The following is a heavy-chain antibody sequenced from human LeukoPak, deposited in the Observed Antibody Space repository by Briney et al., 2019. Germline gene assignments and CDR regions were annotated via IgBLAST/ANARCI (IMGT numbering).Heavy chain of an antibody. J-gene: IGHJ5*02. Sequence: ALVKVSCKASGYTFTGYYMHWVRQAPGQGLEWMGWINPNTGGTNYAQKFQGRVTMTRDTSISTAYMELSRLTSDDTAVYYCARESCSSTNCYVRPLNWFDPWGQGTLVSVSS. CDR3: ARESCSSTNCYVRPLNWFDP. CDR2: INPNTGGT. D-gene: IGHD2-2*01. V-gene: IGHV1-2*02. CDR1: GYTFTGYY.